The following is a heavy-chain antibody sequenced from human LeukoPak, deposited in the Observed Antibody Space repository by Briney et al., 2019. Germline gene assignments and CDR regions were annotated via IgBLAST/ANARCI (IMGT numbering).Heavy chain of an antibody. CDR2: ISGSGGST. CDR3: AKVPMTTVTYAPLPDSLYYFDY. J-gene: IGHJ4*02. Sequence: DPGGSLRLSCAASGCTFSSYAMSWVRQAPGKGLGWVSAISGSGGSTYYADSVKGRFTTSRDNSKNTLYLQMNSLRAEDTAVYYCAKVPMTTVTYAPLPDSLYYFDYWGQGTLVTVSS. D-gene: IGHD4-11*01. CDR1: GCTFSSYA. V-gene: IGHV3-23*01.